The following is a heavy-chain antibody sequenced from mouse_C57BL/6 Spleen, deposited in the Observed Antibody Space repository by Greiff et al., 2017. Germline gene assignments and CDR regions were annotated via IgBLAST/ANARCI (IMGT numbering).Heavy chain of an antibody. CDR2: INPNNGGT. Sequence: GQLQQSGPELVKPGASVKIPCKASGYTFTDYNMDWVKQSHGKSLEWIGDINPNNGGTIYNQKFKGKATLTVDKSSSTAYMELRSLTSEDTAVYYCARGVGGSSYWYFDVWGTGTTVTVSS. CDR1: GYTFTDYN. CDR3: ARGVGGSSYWYFDV. D-gene: IGHD1-1*01. J-gene: IGHJ1*03. V-gene: IGHV1-18*01.